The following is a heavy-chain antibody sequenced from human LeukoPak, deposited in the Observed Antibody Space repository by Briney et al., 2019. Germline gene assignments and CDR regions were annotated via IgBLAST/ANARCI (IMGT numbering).Heavy chain of an antibody. CDR1: GGSFSGYY. V-gene: IGHV4-34*01. J-gene: IGHJ4*02. Sequence: PSETLSLTCAVYGGSFSGYYWSWIRQPPGKGLEWIGEINHSGSTNYNPSLKSRVTISVDTSKNQFSLKLSSVTAADTAVYYCAREPPVDTAYYLDYWGQGTLVTVSS. CDR3: AREPPVDTAYYLDY. D-gene: IGHD5-18*01. CDR2: INHSGST.